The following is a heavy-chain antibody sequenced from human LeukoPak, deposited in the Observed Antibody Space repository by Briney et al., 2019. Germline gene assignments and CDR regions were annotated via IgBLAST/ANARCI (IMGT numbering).Heavy chain of an antibody. V-gene: IGHV4-61*01. Sequence: SETLSLTCTVSGGSISSSSYYWSWIRQPPGKGLEWIGYIYYSGSTNYNPSLKSRVTISVDTSKNQFSLKLSSVTAADTAVYYCARSGDRSAFLEWLAHPFEFDYWGQGTLVTVSS. D-gene: IGHD3-3*02. CDR3: ARSGDRSAFLEWLAHPFEFDY. CDR1: GGSISSSSYY. J-gene: IGHJ4*02. CDR2: IYYSGST.